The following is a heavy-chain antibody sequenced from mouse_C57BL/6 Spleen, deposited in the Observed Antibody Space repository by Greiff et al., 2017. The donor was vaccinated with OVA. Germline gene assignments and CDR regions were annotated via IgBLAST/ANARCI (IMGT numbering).Heavy chain of an antibody. V-gene: IGHV14-4*01. J-gene: IGHJ3*01. CDR3: ATLARFAY. Sequence: VQLKESGAELVRPGASVKLSCTASGFNIKDDYMHWVKQRPEQGLEWIGWIDPENGDTEYASKFQGKATITADTSSNTAYLQLSSLTSEDTAVYYWATLARFAYWGQGTLVTVSA. CDR2: IDPENGDT. CDR1: GFNIKDDY.